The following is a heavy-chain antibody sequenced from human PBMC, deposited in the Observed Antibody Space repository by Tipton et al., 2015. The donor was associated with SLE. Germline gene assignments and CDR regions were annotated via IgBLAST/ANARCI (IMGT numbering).Heavy chain of an antibody. CDR1: GFTVSSNY. CDR3: ARAHHVLLWFGESGDAFDI. D-gene: IGHD3-10*01. V-gene: IGHV3-53*05. CDR2: IYSGGST. Sequence: SLRLSCAASGFTVSSNYMSWVRQAPGKGLEWVSVIYSGGSTYYADSVKGRFTISRDNSKNTLYLQMNSLRAEDTAVYYCARAHHVLLWFGESGDAFDIWGQGTMVTVSS. J-gene: IGHJ3*02.